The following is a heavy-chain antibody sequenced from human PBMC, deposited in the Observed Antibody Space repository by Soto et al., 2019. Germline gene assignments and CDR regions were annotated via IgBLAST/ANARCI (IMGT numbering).Heavy chain of an antibody. CDR2: ISAYNGNT. D-gene: IGHD3-22*01. V-gene: IGHV1-18*04. J-gene: IGHJ4*02. CDR1: GYTFTSYG. Sequence: AASVKVSCKASGYTFTSYGISWVRQAPGQGLEWMGWISAYNGNTNYAQKLQGRVTMTTDTSTSTAYMELRSLRSDDTAVYYCARVGIVVVIEGGHFDYWGQGTLVTVSS. CDR3: ARVGIVVVIEGGHFDY.